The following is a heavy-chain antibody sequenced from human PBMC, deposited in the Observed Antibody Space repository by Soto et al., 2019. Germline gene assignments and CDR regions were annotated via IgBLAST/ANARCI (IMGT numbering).Heavy chain of an antibody. V-gene: IGHV5-51*01. CDR2: IYPGDSDT. CDR1: GYDFAGYW. D-gene: IGHD1-26*01. CDR3: LRRPGVSGISDPFDY. J-gene: IGHJ4*02. Sequence: EVQLVQSGPEVKKPGESLKISCKASGYDFAGYWIGWVRQMPGKGLEWMGIIYPGDSDTRYSPFFQGQVTISADKSINTAYLQWTSLRASDTAIYYCLRRPGVSGISDPFDYWGQGTLVTVSS.